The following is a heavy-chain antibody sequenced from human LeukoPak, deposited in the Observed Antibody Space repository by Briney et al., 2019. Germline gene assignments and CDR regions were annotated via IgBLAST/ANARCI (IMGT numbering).Heavy chain of an antibody. D-gene: IGHD4-17*01. Sequence: GESLKISCKGSGYSFTNYWIGWVRQMPGKGLEWMGIIYPRDSDTRYSPSFQGQVTISADKSISTAYLQWSSLKASDTAMYYCARPPTDYGDYHAFDIWGQGTMVTVSS. CDR1: GYSFTNYW. CDR3: ARPPTDYGDYHAFDI. V-gene: IGHV5-51*01. CDR2: IYPRDSDT. J-gene: IGHJ3*02.